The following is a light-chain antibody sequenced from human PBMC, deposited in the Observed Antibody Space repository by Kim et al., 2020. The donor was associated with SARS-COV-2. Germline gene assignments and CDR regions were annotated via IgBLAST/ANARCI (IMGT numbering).Light chain of an antibody. V-gene: IGKV3-15*01. CDR2: GAS. J-gene: IGKJ4*01. Sequence: EIVMTQCPATLSVSPGERATLSCRASQSVSSNLAWYQQKPGQAPRLLIYGASTRATGIPGRFSGSGSGTEFTLTISSLQSEDFAVYYCQQYSHWPLTFGGGTKVDIK. CDR1: QSVSSN. CDR3: QQYSHWPLT.